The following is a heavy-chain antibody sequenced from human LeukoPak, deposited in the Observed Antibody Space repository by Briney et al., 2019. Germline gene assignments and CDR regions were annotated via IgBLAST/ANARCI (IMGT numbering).Heavy chain of an antibody. V-gene: IGHV3-53*01. CDR2: IYSGGST. CDR3: AKSVGRLLYYFDY. D-gene: IGHD3-16*01. CDR1: GFTVSSNY. Sequence: GGSLRLSCAASGFTVSSNYMSWVRQAPGKGLEWVSVIYSGGSTYYADSVKGRFTISRDNSKNTLYLQMNSLRAEDTAVYYCAKSVGRLLYYFDYWGQGTLVTVSS. J-gene: IGHJ4*02.